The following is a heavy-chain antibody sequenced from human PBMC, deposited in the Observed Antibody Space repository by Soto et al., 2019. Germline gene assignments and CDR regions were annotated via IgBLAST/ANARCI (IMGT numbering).Heavy chain of an antibody. CDR3: ARIWPDGNFPPYYFDS. CDR2: VYHTGST. J-gene: IGHJ4*02. V-gene: IGHV4-4*02. Sequence: SETLSLTSAVSGASITSHSLWRCVRQRPGKGLEWIGEVYHTGSTNYNSSLESRVTISVDKSKNQFSLTLNSVTAADTAVYFCARIWPDGNFPPYYFDSWGRGTLVTFYS. CDR1: GASITSHSL. D-gene: IGHD4-17*01.